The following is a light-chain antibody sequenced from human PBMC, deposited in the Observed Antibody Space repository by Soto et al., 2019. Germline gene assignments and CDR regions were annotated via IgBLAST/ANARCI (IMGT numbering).Light chain of an antibody. V-gene: IGKV1-33*01. J-gene: IGKJ3*01. CDR2: DAS. Sequence: DIQMTQSPSSLSASVGDRVTITCQASQDIRHYLNWYQQKPGKAPKLLIYDASNLETGVPSRFSGSGSVTHFTFTISSLQPDDIATYYCQHYDKLPFFGPGTNVDIK. CDR1: QDIRHY. CDR3: QHYDKLPF.